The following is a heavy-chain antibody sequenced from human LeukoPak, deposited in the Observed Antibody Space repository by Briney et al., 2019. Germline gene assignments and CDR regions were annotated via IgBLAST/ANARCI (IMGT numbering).Heavy chain of an antibody. V-gene: IGHV3-30*04. D-gene: IGHD3-3*01. J-gene: IGHJ4*02. Sequence: PGGSLRLSCAASGFTFSSYAMHWVRQAPGKGLERVAVILYDGSNKYYADSVKGRFTLSRDNSKNTLYLQMNSLRAEDAAVYYCARGLYYAMGPSNYWGQGTLVTVSS. CDR3: ARGLYYAMGPSNY. CDR1: GFTFSSYA. CDR2: ILYDGSNK.